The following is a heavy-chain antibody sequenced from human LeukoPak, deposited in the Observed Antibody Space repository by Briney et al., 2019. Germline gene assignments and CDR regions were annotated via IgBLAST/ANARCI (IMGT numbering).Heavy chain of an antibody. D-gene: IGHD5-24*01. V-gene: IGHV4-4*07. CDR3: ARVSVATITEYYFDY. J-gene: IGHJ4*02. CDR2: TYTSGST. CDR1: GGSISSYY. Sequence: SETLSLTCTVSGGSISSYYWSWIRQPAGKGLEWIGRTYTSGSTNYNPSLKSRVTMSVDTSKNQFSLKLSSVTAADTAVYYCARVSVATITEYYFDYWGQGTLVTVSS.